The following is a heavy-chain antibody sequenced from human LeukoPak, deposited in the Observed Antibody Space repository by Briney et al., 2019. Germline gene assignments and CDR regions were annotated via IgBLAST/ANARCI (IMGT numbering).Heavy chain of an antibody. V-gene: IGHV4-39*01. CDR3: ARHDGIAAPHDY. Sequence: SETLSLTCTVAAGSISSSSYYWGWIRQPPGKGLEWIGSIYYSGSTYYNPSLKSRVTISVDTSKNQFSLKLSSVTAADTAVYYCARHDGIAAPHDYWGQGTLVTVSS. D-gene: IGHD6-13*01. J-gene: IGHJ4*02. CDR1: AGSISSSSYY. CDR2: IYYSGST.